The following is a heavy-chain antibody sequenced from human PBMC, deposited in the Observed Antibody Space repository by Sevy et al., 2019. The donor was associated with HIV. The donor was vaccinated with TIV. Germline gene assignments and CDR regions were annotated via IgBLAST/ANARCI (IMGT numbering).Heavy chain of an antibody. J-gene: IGHJ6*02. Sequence: GGSLRLSCAVSGLTFRNLWMSWVRQAPGKGLEWVANIKQDGSDKYYVDSVRGRFTISRDNAKNSLFLQVNGLRADDTAVYYCARSYFGSGTSYGMDVWGRGTTVTVSS. CDR3: ARSYFGSGTSYGMDV. CDR1: GLTFRNLW. V-gene: IGHV3-7*01. CDR2: IKQDGSDK. D-gene: IGHD3-10*01.